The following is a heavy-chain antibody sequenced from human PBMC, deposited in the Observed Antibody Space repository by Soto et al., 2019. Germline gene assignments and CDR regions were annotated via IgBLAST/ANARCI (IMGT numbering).Heavy chain of an antibody. Sequence: VGSLRLSCAASGFTFSSYWMHWVRQAPGKGLVWVSRINSDGSSTSYADSVKGRFTISRDNAKNTLYLQMNSLRAEDTAVYYCARVLRPYYYGSGSYYPFNYWGQGTLVTVSS. J-gene: IGHJ4*02. CDR1: GFTFSSYW. V-gene: IGHV3-74*01. CDR3: ARVLRPYYYGSGSYYPFNY. CDR2: INSDGSST. D-gene: IGHD3-10*01.